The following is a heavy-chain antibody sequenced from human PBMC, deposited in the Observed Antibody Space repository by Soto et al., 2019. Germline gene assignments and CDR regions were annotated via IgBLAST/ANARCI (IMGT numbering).Heavy chain of an antibody. J-gene: IGHJ1*01. V-gene: IGHV3-73*02. CDR2: IRSKANDYAT. CDR3: TGGYCTGVTCYSGSFQH. D-gene: IGHD2-15*01. CDR1: GFTFSGST. Sequence: EVQLVQSGGGLVQPGGSLKLSCAASGFTFSGSTVHWVRQASGEGLQWVGRIRSKANDYATTYIASVKGRFTISRDDSRNKAYLQMSDLQTEDTAVYYCTGGYCTGVTCYSGSFQHWAQGALVTVFS.